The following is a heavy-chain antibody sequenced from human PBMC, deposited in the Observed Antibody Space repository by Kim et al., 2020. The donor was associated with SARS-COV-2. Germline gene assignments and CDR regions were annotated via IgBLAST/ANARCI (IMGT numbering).Heavy chain of an antibody. CDR3: PGTTFWELRL. D-gene: IGHD3-10*01. V-gene: IGHV4-59*13. CDR2: IYYSGST. CDR1: GGSISSYY. Sequence: SETLSLTCTVSGGSISSYYWSWIRQPPGKGLEWIGYIYYSGSTNYNPTLKSRVTISVDTSTNQISLKLSSVTAADTAVYYCPGTTFWELRLWGQGTLVTVSS. J-gene: IGHJ4*02.